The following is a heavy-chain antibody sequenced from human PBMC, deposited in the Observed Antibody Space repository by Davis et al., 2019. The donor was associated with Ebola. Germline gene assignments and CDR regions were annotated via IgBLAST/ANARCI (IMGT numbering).Heavy chain of an antibody. Sequence: GESLKISCAASGFTFSSYAMSWVRQAPGKGLEWVSAISDSGGSTYYADSVKGRFTISRDNSKNTLYLQMNSLRAEDTAVYYGYCSSTSCFRDVWGKGTTVTVSS. D-gene: IGHD2-2*01. CDR3: YCSSTSCFRDV. CDR2: ISDSGGST. V-gene: IGHV3-23*01. J-gene: IGHJ6*04. CDR1: GFTFSSYA.